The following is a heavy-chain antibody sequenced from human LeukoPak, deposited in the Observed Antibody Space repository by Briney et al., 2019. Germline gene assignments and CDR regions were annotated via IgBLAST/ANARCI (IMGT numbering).Heavy chain of an antibody. CDR1: GGSISSGGYS. D-gene: IGHD3-22*01. J-gene: IGHJ4*02. CDR2: IYHSGST. V-gene: IGHV4-30-2*01. Sequence: SETLSLTCAVSGGSISSGGYSWSWIRQPPGKGLEWIGYIYHSGSTYYNPSLKSRVTISVDTSKNQFSLKLSSVTAADTAVYYCARGVGIVVAFRDGRSFDYWGQGTLVTVSS. CDR3: ARGVGIVVAFRDGRSFDY.